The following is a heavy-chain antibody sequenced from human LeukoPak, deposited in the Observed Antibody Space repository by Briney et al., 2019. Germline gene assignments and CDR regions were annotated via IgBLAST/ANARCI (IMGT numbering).Heavy chain of an antibody. V-gene: IGHV3-53*01. J-gene: IGHJ4*02. Sequence: GGSLRLSCAASGFIVSTNYMSWVRQAPGKGLEWVSVIFSGGSTYYADSVKGRFTISRDKSNNTLYLQMNSLRAEDTAVYYCAKEQAGYSGLRPWGQGTLVTVSS. D-gene: IGHD5-12*01. CDR1: GFIVSTNY. CDR3: AKEQAGYSGLRP. CDR2: IFSGGST.